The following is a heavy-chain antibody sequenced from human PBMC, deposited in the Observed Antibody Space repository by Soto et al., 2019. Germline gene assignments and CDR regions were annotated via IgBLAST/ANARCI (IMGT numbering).Heavy chain of an antibody. J-gene: IGHJ4*02. V-gene: IGHV3-30*03. Sequence: WCLRLSFAEAEFAFSGGRINWVRQAPGKGLEWVAVISYDGSNKYYADSVKGRFTISRDNSKNTLYLQMNSLRAEDTAVYYCARPQVDFDSWGQRKRVTVPA. CDR2: ISYDGSNK. CDR1: EFAFSGGR. CDR3: ARPQVDFDS.